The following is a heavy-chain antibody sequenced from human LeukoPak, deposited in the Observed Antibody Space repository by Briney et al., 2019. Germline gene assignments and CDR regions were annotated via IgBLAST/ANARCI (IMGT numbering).Heavy chain of an antibody. J-gene: IGHJ5*02. V-gene: IGHV3-21*01. Sequence: GGSLRLSCAASGFTFSSYSMNWVRQVPGKGLEWVSSISSSRYIYYADSVKGRFTISRDNAKNSLYLQMNSLRAEDTAVYYCARDRRGSYYWFDPWGQGTLDTVSS. CDR3: ARDRRGSYYWFDP. CDR1: GFTFSSYS. D-gene: IGHD1-26*01. CDR2: ISSSRYI.